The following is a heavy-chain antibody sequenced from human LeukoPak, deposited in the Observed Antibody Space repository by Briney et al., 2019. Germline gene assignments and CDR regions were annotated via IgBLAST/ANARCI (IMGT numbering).Heavy chain of an antibody. CDR3: ASHRWPDDFWSGYYANDY. Sequence: PSETLSLTCTVSGGSISSSSYYWGWIRQPPGKGLEWIGSIYYSGSTYYNPSLKSRVTISVDTSKNQFSLKLSSVTAADTAVYYCASHRWPDDFWSGYYANDYWGQGTLVTVSS. D-gene: IGHD3-3*01. CDR1: GGSISSSSYY. J-gene: IGHJ4*02. V-gene: IGHV4-39*01. CDR2: IYYSGST.